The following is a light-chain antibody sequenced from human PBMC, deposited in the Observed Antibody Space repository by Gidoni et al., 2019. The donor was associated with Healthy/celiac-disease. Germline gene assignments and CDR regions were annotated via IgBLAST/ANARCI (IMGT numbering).Light chain of an antibody. CDR3: MQALQTRG. CDR1: QSLLHSNGYNY. Sequence: DIVMTQSPLSLPVTPGEPASISCRSSQSLLHSNGYNYLDWYLQKPGQSPQLLIYLGSNRASGVSDRFSGSGSGTDFTLKSSRVEAEDVGVYYCMQALQTRGFGGGTKVEIK. J-gene: IGKJ4*01. V-gene: IGKV2-28*01. CDR2: LGS.